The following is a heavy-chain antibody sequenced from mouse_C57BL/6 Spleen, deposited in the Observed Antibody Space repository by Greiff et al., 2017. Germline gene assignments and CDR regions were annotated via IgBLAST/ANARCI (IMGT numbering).Heavy chain of an antibody. CDR1: GYTFTSYW. V-gene: IGHV1-61*01. J-gene: IGHJ4*01. CDR3: ARMEFTTVVATPYYYAMDY. Sequence: VQLQQPGAELVRPGSSVKLSCKASGYTFTSYWMAWVKQRPGQGLEWIGNIYPSDSETHYNQKFKDKATLTVDKSSSTAYMQLSSLTSEDSAVYYCARMEFTTVVATPYYYAMDYWGQGTSVTVSS. CDR2: IYPSDSET. D-gene: IGHD1-1*01.